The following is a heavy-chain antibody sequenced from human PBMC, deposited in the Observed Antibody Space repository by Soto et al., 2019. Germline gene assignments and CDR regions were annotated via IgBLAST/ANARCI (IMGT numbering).Heavy chain of an antibody. CDR3: AKTWGRVEYCTKGVFYPLDYYYFGMDV. CDR1: GGSISSGSDY. V-gene: IGHV4-39*01. CDR2: ITYSGTT. Sequence: QLQLQESGPGLVKPSETLSLTCSVSGGSISSGSDYWGWVRQPPGKGLGWIGNITYSGTTYYNPSLNSRVTIFLDTSKNQFSLNRSSVTAADTAVYFCAKTWGRVEYCTKGVFYPLDYYYFGMDVWGQWTTVTVSS. D-gene: IGHD2-8*01. J-gene: IGHJ6*02.